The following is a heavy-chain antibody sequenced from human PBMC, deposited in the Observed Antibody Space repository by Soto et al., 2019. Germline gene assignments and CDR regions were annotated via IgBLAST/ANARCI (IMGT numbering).Heavy chain of an antibody. CDR3: AGDGEDDYVWGSYRPAGYFQH. V-gene: IGHV3-33*01. D-gene: IGHD3-16*02. Sequence: GGSLRLSCAASGFTFSSYGMHWVRQAPGKGLEWVAVIWYDGSNKYYADSVKGRFTISRDNSKNTLYLQMNSLRAEDTAVYYCAGDGEDDYVWGSYRPAGYFQHWGQGTLVTVSS. CDR1: GFTFSSYG. CDR2: IWYDGSNK. J-gene: IGHJ1*01.